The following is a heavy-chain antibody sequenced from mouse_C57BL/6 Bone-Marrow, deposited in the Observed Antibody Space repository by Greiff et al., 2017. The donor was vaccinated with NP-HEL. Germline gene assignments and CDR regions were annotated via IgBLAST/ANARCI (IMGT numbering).Heavy chain of an antibody. CDR2: IYPGDGDT. D-gene: IGHD6-1*01. V-gene: IGHV1-82*01. CDR1: GYTFSTSW. Sequence: QVQLQQPGPELVKPGASVKISCKASGYTFSTSWMNWMKQRPGKGLVWIGRIYPGDGDTHYSGNFEGKASLTADTSSNSAYMQLSSLTSEDSAVYFCARGESWGAFFDYWGQGTTLTVSS. J-gene: IGHJ2*01. CDR3: ARGESWGAFFDY.